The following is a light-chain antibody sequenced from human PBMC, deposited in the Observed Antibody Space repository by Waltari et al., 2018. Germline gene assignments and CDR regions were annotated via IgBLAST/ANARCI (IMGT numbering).Light chain of an antibody. Sequence: QSVLTQPPSASGTPGQRVTISCSGSSSNIGSNTVHWYQQLPEMAPKLLIDSDNQRPSGCPYRLSGAKSGTSASLAIRGRQGGDETDYDCAAWDDSLNGHIIFGGGTKLTVL. V-gene: IGLV1-44*01. J-gene: IGLJ2*01. CDR2: SDN. CDR1: SSNIGSNT. CDR3: AAWDDSLNGHII.